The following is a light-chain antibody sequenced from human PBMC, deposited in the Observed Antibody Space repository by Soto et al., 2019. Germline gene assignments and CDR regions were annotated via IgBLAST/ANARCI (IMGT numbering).Light chain of an antibody. J-gene: IGKJ4*01. Sequence: EIVMTQSPAILSVSPGERATLFCRASQSVRSNFLAWYQHKPGQAPRLLIHGASTRATGVPARFSGSASETEFTLTIRSLQSEDLAVSYCQQYSAWPLTFGGGTKVEIK. CDR1: QSVRSN. V-gene: IGKV3-15*01. CDR3: QQYSAWPLT. CDR2: GAS.